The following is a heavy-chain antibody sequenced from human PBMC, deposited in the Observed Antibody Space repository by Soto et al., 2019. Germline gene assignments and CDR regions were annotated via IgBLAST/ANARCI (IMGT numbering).Heavy chain of an antibody. D-gene: IGHD3-16*01. Sequence: EVQLVESGGGLVQPGESLRLSCAASGFTVSNYHMTWVRQAPGKGLEWVSAVYADGATSHADSVKDRFTVSRDNSRNTLNFQRGGRRAEDPAVYYWARWGGGLDYWGQGTLVTVSS. J-gene: IGHJ4*02. CDR3: ARWGGGLDY. CDR2: VYADGAT. CDR1: GFTVSNYH. V-gene: IGHV3-66*01.